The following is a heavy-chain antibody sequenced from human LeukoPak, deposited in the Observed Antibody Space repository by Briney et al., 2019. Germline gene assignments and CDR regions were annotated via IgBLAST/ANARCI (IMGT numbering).Heavy chain of an antibody. CDR2: INHSGST. CDR3: ARDPGIAVAGPGP. Sequence: PSETLSLTCAVYGGSFSGYYWSWIRQPPGKGLEWIGEINHSGSTNYNPSLKSRVTMSVDTSKNQFSLKLSSVTAADTAVYYCARDPGIAVAGPGPWGQGTLVTVSS. V-gene: IGHV4-34*01. CDR1: GGSFSGYY. D-gene: IGHD6-19*01. J-gene: IGHJ5*02.